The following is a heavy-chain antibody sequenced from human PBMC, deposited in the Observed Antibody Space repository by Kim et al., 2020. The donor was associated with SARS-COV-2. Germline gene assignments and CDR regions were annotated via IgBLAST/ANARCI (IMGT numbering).Heavy chain of an antibody. V-gene: IGHV4-34*01. CDR1: GGSFSGYY. CDR2: INHSGST. CDR3: ARVRGRTTVTTARFGFDY. J-gene: IGHJ4*02. Sequence: SETLSLTCAVYGGSFSGYYWSWIRQPPGKGLEWIGEINHSGSTNYNPSLKSRVTISVDTSKNQFSLKLRSVTAADTAVYYCARVRGRTTVTTARFGFDYWGQGTLVTVSS. D-gene: IGHD4-17*01.